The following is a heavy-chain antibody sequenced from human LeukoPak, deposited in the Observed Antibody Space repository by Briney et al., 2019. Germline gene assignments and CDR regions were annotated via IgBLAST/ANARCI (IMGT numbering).Heavy chain of an antibody. J-gene: IGHJ4*02. Sequence: KFQGRVTITRDTSASTAYMELSSLRSEDTAVYYCARDGYYDISTGYSRGDLDYWGQGTLVTVSS. D-gene: IGHD3-9*01. CDR3: ARDGYYDISTGYSRGDLDY. V-gene: IGHV1-3*01.